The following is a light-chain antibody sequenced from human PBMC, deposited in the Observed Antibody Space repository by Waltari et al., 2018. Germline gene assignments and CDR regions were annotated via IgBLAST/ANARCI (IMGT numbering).Light chain of an antibody. Sequence: EIVITQSPATLSVSPGDRSTLSCRASQSVSSNLAWYQQKPGQAPRLLIYGASTRATGIPARFSGSGSGTEFTLTISSLQSEDFAVYYGQQYNNWPPWTFGQGTKVEIK. CDR3: QQYNNWPPWT. J-gene: IGKJ1*01. V-gene: IGKV3-15*01. CDR1: QSVSSN. CDR2: GAS.